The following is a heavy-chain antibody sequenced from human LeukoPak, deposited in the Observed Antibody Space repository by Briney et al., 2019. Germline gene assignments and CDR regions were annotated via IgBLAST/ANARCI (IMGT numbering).Heavy chain of an antibody. CDR2: MSYSGNI. V-gene: IGHV4-59*08. D-gene: IGHD3-22*01. J-gene: IGHJ3*02. CDR1: GGSVSGYY. CDR3: ARHVSQRITMIVVRAFDI. Sequence: SETLSLTCTVSGGSVSGYYCNWIRQPPGKGLEWIGYMSYSGNINYNPSLKSRVTKSVDTSKNQFSLKLNSVTVADTAVYYCARHVSQRITMIVVRAFDIWGQGTMVTVSS.